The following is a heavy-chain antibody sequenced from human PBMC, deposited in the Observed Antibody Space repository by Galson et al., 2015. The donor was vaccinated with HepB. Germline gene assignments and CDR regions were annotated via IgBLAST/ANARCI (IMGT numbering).Heavy chain of an antibody. CDR2: INPSGGST. CDR1: GYTFTSYC. J-gene: IGHJ6*02. Sequence: SVKVSCKASGYTFTSYCMHWVRQAPGQGLEWMGIINPSGGSTSYAQKFQGRVTMTRDTSTSTVYMELSSLRSEDTAVYYCAREIYDFWSGYFGGRGSYYYYGMDVWGQGTTVTVSS. CDR3: AREIYDFWSGYFGGRGSYYYYGMDV. D-gene: IGHD3-3*01. V-gene: IGHV1-46*01.